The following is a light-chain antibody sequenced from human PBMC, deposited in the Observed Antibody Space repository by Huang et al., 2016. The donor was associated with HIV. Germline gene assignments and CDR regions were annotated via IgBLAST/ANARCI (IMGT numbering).Light chain of an antibody. CDR1: QSVSSY. CDR2: DAS. CDR3: QQRSNWPIFT. Sequence: EIVLTQSPATLSLSPGERATLSCRASQSVSSYLAWYQQKPGQAPRHLIYDASNRATGIPARCSGSGSGTDFTLTISSLEPEDFAVYYCQQRSNWPIFTFGPGTKVDIK. V-gene: IGKV3-11*01. J-gene: IGKJ3*01.